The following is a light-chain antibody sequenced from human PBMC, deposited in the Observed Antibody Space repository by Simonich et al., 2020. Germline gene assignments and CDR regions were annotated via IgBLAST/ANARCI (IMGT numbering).Light chain of an antibody. V-gene: IGLV4-69*01. CDR2: LNSDGSH. CDR1: SGHSSYA. Sequence: QLVLTQSPSASASLGASVKRTCTLSSGHSSYAIAWHQQQPEKGPRYLLKLNSDGSHSKGDGIPDCFSGSSAGAERYLTISRLQSEDEADYYCQTWGTGMVFGGGTKLTVL. J-gene: IGLJ3*02. CDR3: QTWGTGMV.